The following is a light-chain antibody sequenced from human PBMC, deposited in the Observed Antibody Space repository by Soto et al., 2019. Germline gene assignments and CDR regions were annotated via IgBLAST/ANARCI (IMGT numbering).Light chain of an antibody. CDR1: SSNIGAGYD. Sequence: QSVLTQAPSVSGAPGQRVTISCTGSSSNIGAGYDVHWYQQLPGTAPKLLIYGNSNRPSGVPDRFSGSKSGTSASLAITGLQAEDEADYYCQPYDSSLSGSVFGTGTKLTVL. J-gene: IGLJ1*01. CDR2: GNS. V-gene: IGLV1-40*01. CDR3: QPYDSSLSGSV.